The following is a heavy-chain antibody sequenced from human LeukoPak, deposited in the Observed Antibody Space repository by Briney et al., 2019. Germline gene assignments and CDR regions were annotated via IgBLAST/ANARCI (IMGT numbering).Heavy chain of an antibody. CDR2: IIPIFGAA. V-gene: IGHV1-69*06. Sequence: GSSVKVCCKASGATFSSYAISWVRQAPGQGLEWMGGIIPIFGAANYAQKFQGRVTITADKSTSTAYMQLSSLRSEDTAVYYCARLSGYCSGGSCSNWFDPWGQGTLVTVSS. D-gene: IGHD2-15*01. J-gene: IGHJ5*02. CDR3: ARLSGYCSGGSCSNWFDP. CDR1: GATFSSYA.